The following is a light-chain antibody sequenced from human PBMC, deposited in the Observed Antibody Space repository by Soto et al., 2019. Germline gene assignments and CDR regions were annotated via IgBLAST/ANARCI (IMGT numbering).Light chain of an antibody. Sequence: QSALTQPASVSGSPGQSITISCTGTSSDVGGYNYVSWYQQHPGKAPKLMIYEVSNRPSGVYNRFSGSKSGNTASLTISGLQAEDEADYYCSSYTSSSTPHVFGTGTKLTVL. V-gene: IGLV2-14*01. CDR1: SSDVGGYNY. CDR2: EVS. J-gene: IGLJ1*01. CDR3: SSYTSSSTPHV.